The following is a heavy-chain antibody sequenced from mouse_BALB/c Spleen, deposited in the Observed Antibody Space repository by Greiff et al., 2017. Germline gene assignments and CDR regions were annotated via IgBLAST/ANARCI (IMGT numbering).Heavy chain of an antibody. D-gene: IGHD2-3*01. CDR2: IYPGNSDT. V-gene: IGHV1-5*01. J-gene: IGHJ2*01. CDR1: GYTFTSYW. Sequence: VQLQQSGTVLARPGASVKMSCKASGYTFTSYWMHWVKQRPGQGLEWIGAIYPGNSDTSYNQKFKGKAKLTAVTSTSTAYMELSSLTNEDSAVYYCTRSEGDDGYVFFDYWGQGTTVTVSA. CDR3: TRSEGDDGYVFFDY.